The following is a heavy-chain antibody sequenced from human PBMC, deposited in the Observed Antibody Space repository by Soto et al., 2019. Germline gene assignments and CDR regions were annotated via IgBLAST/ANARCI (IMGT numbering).Heavy chain of an antibody. D-gene: IGHD7-27*01. CDR2: IIPIFGTA. CDR3: ARPCNSGSACPYYYYGMDV. V-gene: IGHV1-69*01. CDR1: GGTFSSYA. Sequence: QVQLVQSGAEVKKPGSSVKVSCTASGGTFSSYAISWVRQAPGQGLEWMGGIIPIFGTANYAQKFQGRVTITADESTSTAYMELSSLRSEDTAVYYCARPCNSGSACPYYYYGMDVWGQGTTVTVSS. J-gene: IGHJ6*02.